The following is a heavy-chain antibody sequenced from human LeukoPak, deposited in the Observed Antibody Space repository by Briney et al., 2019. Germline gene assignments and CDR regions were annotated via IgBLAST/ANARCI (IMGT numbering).Heavy chain of an antibody. CDR3: ARSTLYSSGLFDY. V-gene: IGHV3-7*04. D-gene: IGHD6-19*01. Sequence: GGSLRLSCAASGFTFNHYWMTWVRQAPRKGLEWVAVMKEDGSEEYYVDSVKGRFTISRDNAKSSLYLQMNSLSAEDTAVYYCARSTLYSSGLFDYWGQGTLVTVSS. CDR2: MKEDGSEE. CDR1: GFTFNHYW. J-gene: IGHJ4*02.